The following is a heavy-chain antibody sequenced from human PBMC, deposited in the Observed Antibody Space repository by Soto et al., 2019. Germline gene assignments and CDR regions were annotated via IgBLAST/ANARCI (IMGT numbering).Heavy chain of an antibody. CDR3: ARGATSPSY. Sequence: EVQLLESGGGLVQPGGSLRLSCAASGFTFSSYGMSWVRQAPGKGLEWVAAISSSGGSAYYADSVRGRFTISRDNSKNTLYLQMNSLRAEDTAVYYCARGATSPSYWGQGTLVTVSS. V-gene: IGHV3-23*01. CDR2: ISSSGGSA. J-gene: IGHJ4*02. CDR1: GFTFSSYG.